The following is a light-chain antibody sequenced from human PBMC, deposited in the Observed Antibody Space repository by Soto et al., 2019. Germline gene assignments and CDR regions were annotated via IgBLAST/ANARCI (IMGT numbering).Light chain of an antibody. CDR1: SSNIGSNT. V-gene: IGLV1-44*01. J-gene: IGLJ2*01. CDR3: AAWDDSLNGL. Sequence: QSVLTQPPSASGTPGQRVTISCSGSSSNIGSNTVNWYQQLPGTAPKLLIYSNNQRPSGVPDRFSGSKSGTSASLAISGLQSEDEADYYCAAWDDSLNGLFGGGTQLPS. CDR2: SNN.